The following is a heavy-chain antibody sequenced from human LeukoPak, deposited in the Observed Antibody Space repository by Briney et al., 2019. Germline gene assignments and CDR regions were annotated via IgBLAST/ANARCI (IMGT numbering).Heavy chain of an antibody. Sequence: SETLSLTCAIYGGSFSGYYWSWIRQPPGKGLEWIGEINHSGSTNYNPSLKSRVTISVDTSKNQFSLKLSSVTAADTAVYYCARRSSANARVKQWLVRVLDYWGQGTLVTVSS. V-gene: IGHV4-34*01. J-gene: IGHJ4*02. CDR1: GGSFSGYY. CDR3: ARRSSANARVKQWLVRVLDY. D-gene: IGHD6-19*01. CDR2: INHSGST.